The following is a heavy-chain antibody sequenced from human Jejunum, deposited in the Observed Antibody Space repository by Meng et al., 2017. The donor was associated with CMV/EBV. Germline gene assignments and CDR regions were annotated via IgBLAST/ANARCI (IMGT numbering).Heavy chain of an antibody. CDR1: GYTFNSQG. J-gene: IGHJ4*02. CDR2: INTNNGNT. CDR3: ARGIDY. Sequence: QDLLVQSGAAERMPGASLKVSCTASGYTFNSQGITWVRKGPRQGLEWMGWINTNNGNTKYAWKYQGRVTMTTDTSTSTGYMELGSLRYDDTAVYYCARGIDYWGQGTLVTVSS. V-gene: IGHV1-18*01.